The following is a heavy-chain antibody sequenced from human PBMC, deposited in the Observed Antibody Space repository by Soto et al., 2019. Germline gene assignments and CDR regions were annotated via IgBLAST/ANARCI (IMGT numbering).Heavy chain of an antibody. D-gene: IGHD3-10*01. CDR2: ISGSGGST. V-gene: IGHV3-23*01. CDR3: AKNVTDRVRAWSLLPYGSGSYLYYYYYMDV. Sequence: EVQLLESGGGLVQPGGSLRLSCAASGFTFSSYAMSWVRQAPGKGLEWVSAISGSGGSTYYADSVKGRFTISRDNSKNTPYLQMNSLRAEDTAVYYCAKNVTDRVRAWSLLPYGSGSYLYYYYYMDVWGKGTTVTVSS. J-gene: IGHJ6*03. CDR1: GFTFSSYA.